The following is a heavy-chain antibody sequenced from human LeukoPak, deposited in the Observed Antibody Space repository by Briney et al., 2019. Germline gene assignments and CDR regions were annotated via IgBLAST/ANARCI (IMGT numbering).Heavy chain of an antibody. CDR3: TARYCRSTSCYGEYFQR. Sequence: PGGSLRLSCAASGFTSSNAWMSWVRQAPGKGLEWVGRIKSKTDGGTTDYAAPVKGRFTISRDDSKNTLYPQMNSLKTEDTAVYYCTARYCRSTSCYGEYFQRWGQGTLVTVSS. V-gene: IGHV3-15*01. CDR1: GFTSSNAW. J-gene: IGHJ1*01. D-gene: IGHD2-2*01. CDR2: IKSKTDGGTT.